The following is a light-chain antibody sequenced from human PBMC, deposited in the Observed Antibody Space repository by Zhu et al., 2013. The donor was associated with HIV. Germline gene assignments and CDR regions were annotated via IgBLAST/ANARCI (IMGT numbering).Light chain of an antibody. V-gene: IGKV1-8*01. CDR1: HGVGSS. Sequence: AIRMTQSPSSLSASTGDRVTITCRASHGVGSSLAWFQQRPGKAPNLLIYDASTLQSGVPSRFSGSGSGTDFSLTISCLQSEDFATYYCQHYSSYPWTFGQGTKVESK. J-gene: IGKJ1*01. CDR2: DAS. CDR3: QHYSSYPWT.